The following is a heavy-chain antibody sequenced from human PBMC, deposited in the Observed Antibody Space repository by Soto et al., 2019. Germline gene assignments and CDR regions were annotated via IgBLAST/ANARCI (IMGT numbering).Heavy chain of an antibody. J-gene: IGHJ4*02. Sequence: KPSETLSLTCTVSSGSISVTDAFWGWVRQPPGKGLEWIGNVDYSGTAYFSPSLATRVTFHVDTSKNQFSLTLYSVTAADTAVYYCARITGRHLDYWGQGILVTVSS. CDR2: VDYSGTA. D-gene: IGHD1-20*01. CDR1: SGSISVTDAF. CDR3: ARITGRHLDY. V-gene: IGHV4-39*01.